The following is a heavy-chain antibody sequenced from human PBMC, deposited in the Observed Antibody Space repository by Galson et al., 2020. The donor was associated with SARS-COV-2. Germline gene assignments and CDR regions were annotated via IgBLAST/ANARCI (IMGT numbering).Heavy chain of an antibody. Sequence: SLKISCAASGFTFDDYAMHWVRQAPGKGLEWVSGISWNSGSIGYADSVKGRLTISRDNAKNSLYLQMNSLRAEDTALYYCAKAAAGTSHFDYWGQGTLVTVSS. V-gene: IGHV3-9*01. CDR2: ISWNSGSI. CDR1: GFTFDDYA. J-gene: IGHJ4*02. D-gene: IGHD6-13*01. CDR3: AKAAAGTSHFDY.